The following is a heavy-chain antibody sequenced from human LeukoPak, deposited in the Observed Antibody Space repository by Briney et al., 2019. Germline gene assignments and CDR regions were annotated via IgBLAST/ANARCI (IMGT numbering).Heavy chain of an antibody. CDR1: GFTFSSYW. V-gene: IGHV3-7*01. CDR2: IKQDASEK. CDR3: ARAYYVWGSYRYTSSV. D-gene: IGHD3-16*02. J-gene: IGHJ4*02. Sequence: GGSLRLSCAASGFTFSSYWMSWVRQAPGKGLEWVANIKQDASEKYYVDSVKGRFTISRDNAKNSLYLQMNSLRAEDTAVYYCARAYYVWGSYRYTSSVWGQGTLVTVSS.